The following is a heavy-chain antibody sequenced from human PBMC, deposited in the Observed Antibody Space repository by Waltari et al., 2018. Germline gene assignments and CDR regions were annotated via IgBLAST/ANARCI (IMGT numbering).Heavy chain of an antibody. D-gene: IGHD1-26*01. CDR3: ARGGLAGATPDY. CDR2: VNNEGTHT. CDR1: GFTFNNYW. V-gene: IGHV3-74*03. Sequence: EVRLVESGGGLVQPGGSLRLSCAASGFTFNNYWIHWVRHAPGKGLVWVAYVNNEGTHTAYVVAVKGRFTASRDNAKNTLYLQMNSLRVEDTAVYYCARGGLAGATPDYWGQGTLVTVSS. J-gene: IGHJ4*02.